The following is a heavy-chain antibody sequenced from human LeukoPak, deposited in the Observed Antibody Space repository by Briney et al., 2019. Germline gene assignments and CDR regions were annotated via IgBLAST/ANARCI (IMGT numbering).Heavy chain of an antibody. D-gene: IGHD3-22*01. CDR2: INHSGST. V-gene: IGHV4-34*01. CDR1: GGSFSGYY. Sequence: PSETLSLTCAVYGGSFSGYYWSWIRQPPGKGLEWIGEINHSGSTNYNPSLKSRVTISVDTSKNQFSLKLSSVTAADTAVYYCASLPNYYYDPLSHDYWGQGTLVTVSS. CDR3: ASLPNYYYDPLSHDY. J-gene: IGHJ4*02.